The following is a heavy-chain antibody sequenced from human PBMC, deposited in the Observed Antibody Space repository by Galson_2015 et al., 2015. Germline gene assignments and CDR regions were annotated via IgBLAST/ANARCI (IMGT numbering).Heavy chain of an antibody. D-gene: IGHD6-19*01. Sequence: SLRLSCAASGITFSSYAMNWVRQAPGKGLEWVSVISGSGDSTFYGDSVKSRFTISRDNSKNTLFLQMNSLRAEDTAVYYCAKNRAGWYSRGGSNSGGQGTLVTVSS. J-gene: IGHJ5*01. V-gene: IGHV3-23*01. CDR2: ISGSGDST. CDR1: GITFSSYA. CDR3: AKNRAGWYSRGGSNS.